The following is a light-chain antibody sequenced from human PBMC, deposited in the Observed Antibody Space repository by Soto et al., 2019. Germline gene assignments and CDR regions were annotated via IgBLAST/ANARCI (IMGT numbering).Light chain of an antibody. CDR3: QQGHDWPLT. J-gene: IGKJ2*01. Sequence: EIGMTQSPATLSVSPGERATISCRASQSISGELAWYQQRPGQPPRLLIYGVSTRATGVPGRFSGSGSGSDFTLTISGLQSEDFAVYYCQQGHDWPLTFGQGTRLDI. V-gene: IGKV3-15*01. CDR2: GVS. CDR1: QSISGE.